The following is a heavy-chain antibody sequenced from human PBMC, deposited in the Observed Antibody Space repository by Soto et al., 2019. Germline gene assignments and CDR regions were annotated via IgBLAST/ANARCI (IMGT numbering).Heavy chain of an antibody. CDR1: GGSFSGYY. D-gene: IGHD2-2*01. V-gene: IGHV4-34*01. CDR2: INHRGST. CDR3: ARDGFCTSTNCLVGNWFDP. Sequence: QVQLQQWGAGLLKPSETLSLTCVVYGGSFSGYYCSWLRQSPGKGLEWFGGINHRGSTNYNPSLESGVTISVDTSKNQFSLKLPSVTAADTAMYYCARDGFCTSTNCLVGNWFDPWGQGTLVTVSS. J-gene: IGHJ5*02.